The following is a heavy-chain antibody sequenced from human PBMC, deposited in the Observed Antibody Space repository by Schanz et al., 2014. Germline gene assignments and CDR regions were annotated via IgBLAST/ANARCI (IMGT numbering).Heavy chain of an antibody. Sequence: VQLVESGGGVVQPGRSLRLSCAASGFTFRSYGMLWVRQAPGKGLEWVSSISWNSGSIDYADSVKGRFTISRDNAKNSLYLQMNSLRAEDTALYYCAKDGIMVQGVIWERYFDSWGQGTLVTVSS. CDR3: AKDGIMVQGVIWERYFDS. CDR1: GFTFRSYG. V-gene: IGHV3-9*01. J-gene: IGHJ4*02. CDR2: ISWNSGSI. D-gene: IGHD3-10*01.